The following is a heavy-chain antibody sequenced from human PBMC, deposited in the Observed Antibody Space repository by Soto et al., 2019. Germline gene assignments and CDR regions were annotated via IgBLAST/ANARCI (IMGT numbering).Heavy chain of an antibody. CDR3: AREKGITGLFDY. D-gene: IGHD1-20*01. CDR2: IYYSGST. V-gene: IGHV4-59*01. Sequence: SETLSLTCTVSGGSISSYYWSWIRQPPGKGLEWIGYIYYSGSTNYNPPLKSPVTISVDTSKNQFSLKLSSVTAADTAVYYCAREKGITGLFDYWGQGTLVTVSS. CDR1: GGSISSYY. J-gene: IGHJ4*02.